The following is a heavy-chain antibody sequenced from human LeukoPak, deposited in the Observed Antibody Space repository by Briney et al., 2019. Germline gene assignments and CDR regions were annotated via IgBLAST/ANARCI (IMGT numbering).Heavy chain of an antibody. CDR2: IKPDGGEK. D-gene: IGHD2-21*02. J-gene: IGHJ4*02. CDR1: GSTFSSYM. CDR3: ARERASCGGDSLDY. V-gene: IGHV3-7*01. Sequence: GESLRLSCAASGSTFSSYMMTWVRQAPGKGLEWVANIKPDGGEKFYVDSVRGRFTISRDNAKNSLYLQMNSLRAEDTALYYCARERASCGGDSLDYWGQGTLVTVSS.